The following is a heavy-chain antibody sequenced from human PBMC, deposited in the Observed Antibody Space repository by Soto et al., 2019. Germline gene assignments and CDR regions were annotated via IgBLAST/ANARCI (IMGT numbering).Heavy chain of an antibody. D-gene: IGHD2-21*02. J-gene: IGHJ6*02. V-gene: IGHV4-31*03. Sequence: QVQLQESGPGLVKPSQTLSLTCTVSGGSISSGGYYWSWIRQHPGKGLEWIGYIYYSGSTYYNPSLKSRVTRAVDTSKNQFSLKLSAVTAADTAVYYCARGVTYDLPVGGMDVWGQGTTVTVSS. CDR1: GGSISSGGYY. CDR3: ARGVTYDLPVGGMDV. CDR2: IYYSGST.